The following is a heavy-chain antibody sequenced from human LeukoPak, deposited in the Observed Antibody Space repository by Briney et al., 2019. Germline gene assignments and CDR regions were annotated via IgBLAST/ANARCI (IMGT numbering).Heavy chain of an antibody. CDR2: ISSSGSTI. V-gene: IGHV3-11*01. D-gene: IGHD1-1*01. CDR3: ARAPTTKTGTKDYYYYGMDV. Sequence: GGSLRLSCAASGFTFSDYYMSWIRQAPGKGLEWFSYISSSGSTIYYADSVKGRFTISRNNAKNSLYLKMNSLRAEDTAVYYCARAPTTKTGTKDYYYYGMDVWGQGTTVTVSS. CDR1: GFTFSDYY. J-gene: IGHJ6*02.